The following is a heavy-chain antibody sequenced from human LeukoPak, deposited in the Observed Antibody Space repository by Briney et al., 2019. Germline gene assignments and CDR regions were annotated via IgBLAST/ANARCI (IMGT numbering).Heavy chain of an antibody. V-gene: IGHV3-7*01. CDR3: ARVFGAGYSDY. CDR1: GFTFSTFA. J-gene: IGHJ4*02. CDR2: IKQDGSEK. Sequence: SGGSLRLSCAASGFTFSTFAMHWVRQAPGKGLEWVASIKQDGSEKYYVDSVKGRVTISRDNAKNSLYLQMNSLRAEDTAVYYCARVFGAGYSDYWGQGTLVTVSS. D-gene: IGHD4/OR15-4a*01.